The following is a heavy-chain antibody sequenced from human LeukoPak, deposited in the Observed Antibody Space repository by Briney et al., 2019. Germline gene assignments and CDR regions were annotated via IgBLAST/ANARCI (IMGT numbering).Heavy chain of an antibody. CDR2: INGDGSFT. V-gene: IGHV3-74*01. J-gene: IGHJ6*02. CDR1: GFTFTSYA. Sequence: GRSLRLSCAASGFTFTSYAMTWVRQAPGKGLVWVSRINGDGSFTSYADSVKGRFTVSRDNAKNTLYLQMNSLRAEDTAVYYCAGDRMYYYRSGSSCMDVWGQGTTVTVSS. D-gene: IGHD3-10*01. CDR3: AGDRMYYYRSGSSCMDV.